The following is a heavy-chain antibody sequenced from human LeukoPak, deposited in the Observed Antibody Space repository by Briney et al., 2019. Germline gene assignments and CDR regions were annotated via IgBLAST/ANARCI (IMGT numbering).Heavy chain of an antibody. V-gene: IGHV3-21*01. CDR2: ISSSSSYI. CDR1: GFTFSNYA. Sequence: PGGSLRLSCVVSGFTFSNYAMSWVRQAPGKGLEWVSSISSSSSYIYYADPVKGRFTISRDNAKNSLYLQMNSLRAEDTAVYYCARDRSRAGTGVDFDYWGQGTLVTVSS. CDR3: ARDRSRAGTGVDFDY. J-gene: IGHJ4*02. D-gene: IGHD6-19*01.